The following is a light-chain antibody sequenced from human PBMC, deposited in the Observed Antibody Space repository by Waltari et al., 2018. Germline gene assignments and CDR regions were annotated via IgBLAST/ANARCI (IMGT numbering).Light chain of an antibody. Sequence: EIVLTQSPATLSLSPGDRATLSCRASQSVRNYLAWYQQKPGQAPSLLIYDASNRATGIPARFSGGGSGTDFTLTISSLEPEDFAVYYCQQRISWPLTFGGGTKVEIK. CDR1: QSVRNY. J-gene: IGKJ4*01. CDR3: QQRISWPLT. CDR2: DAS. V-gene: IGKV3-11*01.